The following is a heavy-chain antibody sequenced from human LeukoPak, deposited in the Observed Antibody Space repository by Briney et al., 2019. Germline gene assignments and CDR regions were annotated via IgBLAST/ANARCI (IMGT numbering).Heavy chain of an antibody. D-gene: IGHD3-10*02. CDR2: IRGGGAVT. Sequence: PGGSLRLSCAASGFTFDNYAMNCVRQAPGKWLEWLSYIRGGGAVTGCSDSVKGRFTIPRDNSKNTLYLQMNHLRAEETAIYYCAKCSASYYNDAFDIWGRGTMVTVSS. CDR1: GFTFDNYA. J-gene: IGHJ3*02. V-gene: IGHV3-23*01. CDR3: AKCSASYYNDAFDI.